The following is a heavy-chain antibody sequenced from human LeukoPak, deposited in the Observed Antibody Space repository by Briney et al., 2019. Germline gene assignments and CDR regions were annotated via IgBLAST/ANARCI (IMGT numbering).Heavy chain of an antibody. J-gene: IGHJ6*02. V-gene: IGHV4-59*06. Sequence: MTSETLSLTCTVSGGSISTYYWSWIRQHPGKGLEWIGYIYYSGSTYYNPSLKSRVTISVDTSKNQFSLKLSSVTAADTAVYYCARDKLLTGPVTRSYGMDVWGQGTTVTVSS. CDR2: IYYSGST. D-gene: IGHD3-9*01. CDR3: ARDKLLTGPVTRSYGMDV. CDR1: GGSISTYY.